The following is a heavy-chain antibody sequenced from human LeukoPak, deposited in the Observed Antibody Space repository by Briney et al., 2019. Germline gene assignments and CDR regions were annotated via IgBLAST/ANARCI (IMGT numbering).Heavy chain of an antibody. Sequence: PSETLSLTCIVSGGSISSSSYYWGWIRQAPGKGLEWIGTIYYSGTTYNNPSLKSRVTISVDTSKNQFSLKLSSVTAADTAVYYCARLSSSWYQDWYFDLWGRGTLVTVSS. CDR2: IYYSGTT. D-gene: IGHD6-13*01. CDR3: ARLSSSWYQDWYFDL. J-gene: IGHJ2*01. CDR1: GGSISSSSYY. V-gene: IGHV4-39*07.